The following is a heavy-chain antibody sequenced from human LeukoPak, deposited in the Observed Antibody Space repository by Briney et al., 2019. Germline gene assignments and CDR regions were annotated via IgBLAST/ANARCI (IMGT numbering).Heavy chain of an antibody. J-gene: IGHJ3*02. V-gene: IGHV3-21*01. CDR3: ARDLVGATEGAFDI. CDR1: GFTFSSYS. Sequence: GGSLRLSCAASGFTFSSYSMNRVRQAPGKGLEWVSSISSSSYIYYADSVKGRFTISRDNAKNSLYLQMNSLRAEDTAVYYCARDLVGATEGAFDIWGQGTMVTVSS. CDR2: ISSSSYI. D-gene: IGHD1-26*01.